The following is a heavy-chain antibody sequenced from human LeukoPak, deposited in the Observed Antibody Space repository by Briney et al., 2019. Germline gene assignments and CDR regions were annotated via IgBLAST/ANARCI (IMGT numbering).Heavy chain of an antibody. D-gene: IGHD3-10*01. CDR3: AKDVSGFGVTFDY. CDR2: IYSGGST. V-gene: IGHV3-53*05. Sequence: GGSLRLSCAASGFTVSSNYMSWVRQAPGKGLEWVSVIYSGGSTYYADSVKGRFTISRDNAKNSLYLQMNSLRAEDMALYYCAKDVSGFGVTFDYWGQGTLVTVSS. CDR1: GFTVSSNY. J-gene: IGHJ4*02.